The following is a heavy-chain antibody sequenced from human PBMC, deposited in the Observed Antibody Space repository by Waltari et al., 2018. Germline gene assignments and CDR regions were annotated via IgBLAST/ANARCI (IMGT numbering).Heavy chain of an antibody. CDR1: GFTFSSYT. Sequence: EVQLLESGGGLVQPGGSLRLSCAASGFTFSSYTMSWVRQAPGKGLEWVSAISGSGGSTYYADSVKGRFTISRDNSKNTLYLQMNSLRAEDTAVYYCAKDRTPDYYGSGSSIDYWGQGTLVTVSS. V-gene: IGHV3-23*01. J-gene: IGHJ4*02. D-gene: IGHD3-10*01. CDR2: ISGSGGST. CDR3: AKDRTPDYYGSGSSIDY.